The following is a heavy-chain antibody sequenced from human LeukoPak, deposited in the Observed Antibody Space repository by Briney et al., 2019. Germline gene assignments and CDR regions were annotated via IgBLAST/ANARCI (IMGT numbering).Heavy chain of an antibody. Sequence: SETLSLTCSVSGGSIRTYYWSWIRQPPGRGLGWIGHIYNTGSTNYNPSLESRVTISIDTSKNQFSLKLSSVTAADTAVYYCARNFWSGYNWFDPWGQGTLVTVSS. V-gene: IGHV4-59*01. CDR2: IYNTGST. CDR1: GGSIRTYY. CDR3: ARNFWSGYNWFDP. D-gene: IGHD3-3*01. J-gene: IGHJ5*02.